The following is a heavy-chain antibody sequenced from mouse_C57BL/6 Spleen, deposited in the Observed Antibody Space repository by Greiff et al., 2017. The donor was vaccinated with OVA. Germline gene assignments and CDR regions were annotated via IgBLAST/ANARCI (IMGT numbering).Heavy chain of an antibody. CDR3: AILDSSGYEEAMDY. CDR1: GYSFTSYY. V-gene: IGHV1-66*01. D-gene: IGHD3-2*02. J-gene: IGHJ4*01. CDR2: IYPGSGNT. Sequence: QVQLQQSGPELVKPGASVKISCKASGYSFTSYYIHWVKQRPGQGLEWIGWIYPGSGNTKYNEKFKGKATLTADTSSSTAYMQLSSLTSEDSAVYYCAILDSSGYEEAMDYWGQGTSVTVSS.